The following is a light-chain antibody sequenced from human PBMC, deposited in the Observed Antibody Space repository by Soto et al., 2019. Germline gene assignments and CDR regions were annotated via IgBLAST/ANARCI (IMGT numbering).Light chain of an antibody. Sequence: DIQMTQSPSTLSASVGDRVTITCRASQSISSWLAWYQQKPGKAPKLLIYKASSLESGVPSRFSGSGSGTEFTLTISSLQPDDFANYYCQQYNSYPYTFGQGTKLDIK. CDR3: QQYNSYPYT. CDR2: KAS. CDR1: QSISSW. V-gene: IGKV1-5*03. J-gene: IGKJ2*01.